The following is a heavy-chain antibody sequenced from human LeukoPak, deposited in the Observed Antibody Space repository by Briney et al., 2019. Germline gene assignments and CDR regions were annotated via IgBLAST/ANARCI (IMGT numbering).Heavy chain of an antibody. J-gene: IGHJ4*03. Sequence: GGSLRPSCAASGFTFSNYAMSWVRQAPGKGLEWLSHIRGGGGNTYYANSVKGRFTISRDNSKITLDMQMKSLRAEDTALYYCTKARRQWLWPCYFEYWGQRTL. D-gene: IGHD5-12*01. CDR3: TKARRQWLWPCYFEY. CDR1: GFTFSNYA. CDR2: IRGGGGNT. V-gene: IGHV3-23*01.